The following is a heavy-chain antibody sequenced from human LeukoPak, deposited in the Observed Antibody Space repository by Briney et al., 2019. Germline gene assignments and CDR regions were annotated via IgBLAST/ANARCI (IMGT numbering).Heavy chain of an antibody. J-gene: IGHJ4*02. V-gene: IGHV3-48*01. CDR2: ISSSNSTI. D-gene: IGHD1-14*01. CDR1: RFTFSSYS. CDR3: ASTAEGVSIFDY. Sequence: GGSLRLSCAASRFTFSSYSMNRVRQAPGKGLEWVSYISSSNSTIYYADSVKGRFTISRDNAKNSLYLQMNSLTAEDTAVYYCASTAEGVSIFDYWGQGTLVTVSS.